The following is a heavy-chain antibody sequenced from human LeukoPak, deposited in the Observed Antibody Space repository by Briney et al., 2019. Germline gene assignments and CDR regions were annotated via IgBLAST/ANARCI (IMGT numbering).Heavy chain of an antibody. V-gene: IGHV1-24*01. CDR3: ATLIGDNYFGMDV. Sequence: ASVKVSCKASGYTLTELSMHWVRQAPGKGLEWMGGFDPEDGERIYAQKFQGRLTMTEDTSTDTAYMELSSLRSGDTAVYYCATLIGDNYFGMDVWGKGTTVTVSS. D-gene: IGHD3-16*01. CDR2: FDPEDGER. J-gene: IGHJ6*04. CDR1: GYTLTELS.